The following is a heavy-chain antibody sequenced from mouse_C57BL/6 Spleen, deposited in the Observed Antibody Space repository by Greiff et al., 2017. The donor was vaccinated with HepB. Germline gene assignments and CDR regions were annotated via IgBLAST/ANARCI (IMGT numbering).Heavy chain of an antibody. D-gene: IGHD2-4*01. Sequence: VNLVESGPGLVQPSQSLSITCTVSGFSLTSYGVHWVRQSPGKGLEWLGVIWSGGSTDYNAAFISRLSISKDNSKSQVFFKMNSLQADDTAIYYCARKGDYDDYYAMDYWGQGTSVTVSS. CDR1: GFSLTSYG. CDR3: ARKGDYDDYYAMDY. CDR2: IWSGGST. V-gene: IGHV2-2*01. J-gene: IGHJ4*01.